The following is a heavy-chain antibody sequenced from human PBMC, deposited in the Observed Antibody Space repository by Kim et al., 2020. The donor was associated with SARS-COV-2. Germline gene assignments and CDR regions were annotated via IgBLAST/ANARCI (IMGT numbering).Heavy chain of an antibody. CDR3: ARGYDDYGAD. Sequence: SETLSLTCAVYGGSFSGYYWSWIRQPPGKGLEWIGEINHSGSTNYNPSLKSRVTISVDTSKNQFPLKLSSVTAADTAVYYCARGYDDYGADWGQGTLVTVSS. V-gene: IGHV4-34*01. D-gene: IGHD4-17*01. CDR1: GGSFSGYY. J-gene: IGHJ4*02. CDR2: INHSGST.